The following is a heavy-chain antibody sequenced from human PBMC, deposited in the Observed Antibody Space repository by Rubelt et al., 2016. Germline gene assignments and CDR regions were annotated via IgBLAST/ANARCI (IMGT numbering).Heavy chain of an antibody. CDR1: GESFSGYY. CDR2: INHSGST. D-gene: IGHD6-13*01. J-gene: IGHJ6*02. V-gene: IGHV4-34*01. CDR3: ARAVAAAGSLIYYYYGMDV. Sequence: QVQLQQWGAGLLKPSETLSLTCAVYGESFSGYYWSWIRQPPGKGLEWIGEINHSGSTNYNPSLKSRVTISVDTSKNQFSLKLSSVTAADTAVYYCARAVAAAGSLIYYYYGMDVWGQGTTVTVSS.